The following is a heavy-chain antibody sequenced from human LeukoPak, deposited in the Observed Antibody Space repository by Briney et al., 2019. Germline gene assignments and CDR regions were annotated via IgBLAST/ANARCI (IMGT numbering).Heavy chain of an antibody. CDR2: ISYDGSNK. D-gene: IGHD4-17*01. V-gene: IGHV3-30-3*01. Sequence: PGRSLRLSCAASGFTFSSYAMHWVRQAPGKGLEWVAVISYDGSNKYYADSVKGRFTISRDNSKNTLYLQMNSLRAEDTAVYYCARDLMDYGDYLKGYYYYYGMDVWGQGTTVTVSS. CDR3: ARDLMDYGDYLKGYYYYYGMDV. CDR1: GFTFSSYA. J-gene: IGHJ6*02.